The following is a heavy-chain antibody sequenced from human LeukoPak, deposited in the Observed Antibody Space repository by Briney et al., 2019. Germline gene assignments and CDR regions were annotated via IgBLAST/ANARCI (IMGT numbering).Heavy chain of an antibody. V-gene: IGHV3-30-3*01. J-gene: IGHJ4*02. Sequence: GGSLRLSCAASEFTFSSYAMHWVRQAPGKGLEWVAVISYDGSNKYYADSVKGRFTISRDNSKNTLYLQMNSLRAEDTAVYYCGRDLGGRSGYWGQGTLVTVSS. CDR2: ISYDGSNK. CDR1: EFTFSSYA. D-gene: IGHD1-26*01. CDR3: GRDLGGRSGY.